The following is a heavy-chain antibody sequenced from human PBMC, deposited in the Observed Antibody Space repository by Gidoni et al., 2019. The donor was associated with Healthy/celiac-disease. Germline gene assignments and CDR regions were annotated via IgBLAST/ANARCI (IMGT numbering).Heavy chain of an antibody. D-gene: IGHD3-3*01. J-gene: IGHJ4*02. Sequence: QVQLVESGGGVVQPGRSLRPSCAASGFTFRSYGMHWVRQAPGKGLEWVAVIWYDGSNKYYADSVRGRFTISRDNSKNTLYLQMNSLRAEDTAVYYCARDGAYYDFWSGYYTGFDYWGQGTLVTVSS. CDR1: GFTFRSYG. CDR3: ARDGAYYDFWSGYYTGFDY. CDR2: IWYDGSNK. V-gene: IGHV3-33*01.